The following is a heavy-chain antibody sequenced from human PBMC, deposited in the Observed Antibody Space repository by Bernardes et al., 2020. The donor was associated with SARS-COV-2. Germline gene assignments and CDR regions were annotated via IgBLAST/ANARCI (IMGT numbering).Heavy chain of an antibody. CDR2: ISYDGRNT. V-gene: IGHV3-30*18. CDR3: AKLGSEMATIDY. CDR1: GFTFSNYG. J-gene: IGHJ4*02. Sequence: GGSLRLSCAASGFTFSNYGIHWVRQAPGKGLELVSVISYDGRNTFYADSVKGRFTISRDNSKNTLYLQMNGLRAEDTAVYYCAKLGSEMATIDYWGQGTLVTVSS. D-gene: IGHD5-12*01.